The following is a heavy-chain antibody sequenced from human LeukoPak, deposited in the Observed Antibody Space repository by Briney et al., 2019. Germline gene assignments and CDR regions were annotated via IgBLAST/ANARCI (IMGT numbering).Heavy chain of an antibody. V-gene: IGHV4-59*08. J-gene: IGHJ4*02. Sequence: PSETLSLTCTVSGGSISSYYWSWIRQPPGKGLEWIGYIYYSGSTNYNPSLKSRVTISVDTSKNQFSLRLSSVTAADTAIYYCARAVSGRFDYWGQGTLVTVSS. CDR3: ARAVSGRFDY. CDR2: IYYSGST. D-gene: IGHD6-19*01. CDR1: GGSISSYY.